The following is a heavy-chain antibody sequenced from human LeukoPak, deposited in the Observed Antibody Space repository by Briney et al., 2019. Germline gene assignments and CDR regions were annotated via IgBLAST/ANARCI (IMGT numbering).Heavy chain of an antibody. Sequence: GGSLRLSCAASGFTFSSYSMNWVRQAPGKGLEWVSYISSSSSTIYYADSVKGRFTISRDNARDTLHLQMNSLRVDDTAVYYCARVRGGNWGRGTLVTVSS. CDR2: ISSSSSTI. CDR1: GFTFSSYS. J-gene: IGHJ1*01. CDR3: ARVRGGN. V-gene: IGHV3-48*04. D-gene: IGHD3-16*01.